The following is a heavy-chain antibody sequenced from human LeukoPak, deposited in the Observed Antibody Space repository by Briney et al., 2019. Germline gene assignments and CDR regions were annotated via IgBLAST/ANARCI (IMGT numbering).Heavy chain of an antibody. Sequence: GGSLRLSCAASGFTFSTYGMHWVRRAQGKGRGGVAFIRYDGSNKYYADSVKGRFTISRDNSKNTVYLQMNSLRAEDTAVYYCAAPGVPAATYYFDYWGQGTLVTVSS. CDR2: IRYDGSNK. CDR1: GFTFSTYG. CDR3: AAPGVPAATYYFDY. J-gene: IGHJ4*02. D-gene: IGHD2-2*01. V-gene: IGHV3-30*02.